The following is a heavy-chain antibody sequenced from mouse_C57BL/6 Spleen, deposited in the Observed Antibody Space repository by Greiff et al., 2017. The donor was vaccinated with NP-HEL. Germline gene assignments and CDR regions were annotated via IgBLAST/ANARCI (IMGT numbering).Heavy chain of an antibody. D-gene: IGHD3-3*01. Sequence: VQLQQSGPGLVKPSQSLSLTCSVTGYSITSGYYWNWIRQFPGNKLEWMGYISYDGSNNYNPSLKNRISITLDTSKNQFFLKLNSVTTEDTATYYCARDGDNWFAYWGQGTLVTVSA. J-gene: IGHJ3*01. CDR1: GYSITSGYY. CDR2: ISYDGSN. V-gene: IGHV3-6*01. CDR3: ARDGDNWFAY.